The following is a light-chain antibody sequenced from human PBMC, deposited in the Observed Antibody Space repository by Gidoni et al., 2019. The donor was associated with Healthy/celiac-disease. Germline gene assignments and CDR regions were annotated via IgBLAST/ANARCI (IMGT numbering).Light chain of an antibody. V-gene: IGLV1-44*01. CDR1: SSNIGSNT. J-gene: IGLJ2*01. CDR2: RNN. Sequence: QAVLPQPTSASGTPGQGVTSPCSGSSSNIGSNTVNWYQQPPGPAPKLLFYRNNQRPSGVPDRFSGSKSGTSASLAISVLQSEDAADYCCSAWDDSLKGVFGGGTKLTVL. CDR3: SAWDDSLKGV.